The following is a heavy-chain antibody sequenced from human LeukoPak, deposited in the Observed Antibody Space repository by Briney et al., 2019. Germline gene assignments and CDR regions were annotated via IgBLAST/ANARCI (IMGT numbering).Heavy chain of an antibody. Sequence: GGSLRLSCVASGFTFTGYSMHWLRQAPGKGLEWLSIISFDAATEYYADSLQGRFTISRDSSENTVYLQMSSLRVEDTAIYYCAKDEGYFSYFFDSWGQGTLVTVSS. D-gene: IGHD5-18*01. CDR3: AKDEGYFSYFFDS. CDR1: GFTFTGYS. V-gene: IGHV3-30*18. J-gene: IGHJ4*02. CDR2: ISFDAATE.